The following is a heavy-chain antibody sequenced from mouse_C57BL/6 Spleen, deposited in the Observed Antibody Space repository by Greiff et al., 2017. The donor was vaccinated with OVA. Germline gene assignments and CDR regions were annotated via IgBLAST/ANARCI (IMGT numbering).Heavy chain of an antibody. J-gene: IGHJ1*03. CDR1: GFSLSTFGMG. CDR3: ARTKFITTVVATRDWYFDV. Sequence: QVTLKVSGPGILQPSQTLSLTCSFSGFSLSTFGMGVGWIRQPSGKGLEWLAHIWWDDDKYYNPALKSRLTISKDTSKNQVFLKIANVDTADTATYYCARTKFITTVVATRDWYFDVWGTGTTVTVSS. CDR2: IWWDDDK. D-gene: IGHD1-1*01. V-gene: IGHV8-8*01.